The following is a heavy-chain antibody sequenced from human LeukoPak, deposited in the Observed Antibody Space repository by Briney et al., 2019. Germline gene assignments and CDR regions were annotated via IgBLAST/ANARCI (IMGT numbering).Heavy chain of an antibody. J-gene: IGHJ4*02. CDR2: ISWNSGSR. V-gene: IGHV3-9*01. Sequence: GRSLRLSCAASGFTFDDYAMHWVRQAPGKGLEWVSGISWNSGSRGYADSAKGRFTISRDNAKNSLYLQMNSLRAEDTALYYCAKDSDGSGYYFDYWGQGTLVTVSS. CDR1: GFTFDDYA. D-gene: IGHD3-22*01. CDR3: AKDSDGSGYYFDY.